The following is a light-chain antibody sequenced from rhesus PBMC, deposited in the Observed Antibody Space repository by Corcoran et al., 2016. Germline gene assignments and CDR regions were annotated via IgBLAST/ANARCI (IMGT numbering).Light chain of an antibody. CDR2: DNN. J-gene: IGLJ1*01. CDR3: QSYDSSLNVYI. V-gene: IGLV1-64*01. Sequence: QSVLTQPPSVSGAPGQKVTISCTGSSSNIGGYDVHWYQQLPGTAPKLLIYDNNKRPSGISDRFSGSKSGTSASLAITGLQTEDEDDYYCQSYDSSLNVYIFGAGTRLTVL. CDR1: SSNIGGYD.